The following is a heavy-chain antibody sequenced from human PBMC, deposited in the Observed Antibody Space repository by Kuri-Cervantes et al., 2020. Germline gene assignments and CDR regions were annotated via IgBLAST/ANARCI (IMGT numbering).Heavy chain of an antibody. Sequence: LRLSCTVSGGSISSSSYYWGWIRQPPGKGLEWIGYIYYSGSTYYNPSLKSRVTISVDTSKNQFSLKLSSVTAADTAVYYCARRRDGYSVDYWGQGTLVTVSS. J-gene: IGHJ4*02. CDR3: ARRRDGYSVDY. V-gene: IGHV4-31*03. CDR1: GGSISSSSYY. CDR2: IYYSGST. D-gene: IGHD5-24*01.